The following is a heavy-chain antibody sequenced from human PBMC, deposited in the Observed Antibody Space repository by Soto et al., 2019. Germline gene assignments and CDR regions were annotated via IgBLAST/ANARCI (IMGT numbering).Heavy chain of an antibody. V-gene: IGHV4-30-4*01. D-gene: IGHD4-17*01. Sequence: SETLSLTCTVHGGSVNSDEDYWSWIRQSPGKGLEWIGYISNSGSTGYNPSLKTRLSMSVDRSKNQFTLRLTSVTAADTAVYFCATESGSTYGYFDYWGQGTQVTVSS. J-gene: IGHJ4*02. CDR1: GGSVNSDEDY. CDR2: ISNSGST. CDR3: ATESGSTYGYFDY.